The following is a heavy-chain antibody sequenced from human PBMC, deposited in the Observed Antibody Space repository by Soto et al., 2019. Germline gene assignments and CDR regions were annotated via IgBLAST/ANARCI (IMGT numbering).Heavy chain of an antibody. CDR3: ARRRAVTAIQTDY. J-gene: IGHJ4*02. CDR2: INHSGST. D-gene: IGHD2-21*02. Sequence: SETLSLTCAVYGGSFSGYYWSWIRQPPGKGLEWIGEINHSGSTNYNPSLKSRVTISVDTSKNQFSLKLSSVTAADTAVYYCARRRAVTAIQTDYWGQGTLVTVSS. V-gene: IGHV4-34*01. CDR1: GGSFSGYY.